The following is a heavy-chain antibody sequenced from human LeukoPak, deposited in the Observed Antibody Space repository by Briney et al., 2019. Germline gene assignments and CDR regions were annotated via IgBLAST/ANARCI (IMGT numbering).Heavy chain of an antibody. CDR2: IYHNGST. J-gene: IGHJ6*02. CDR3: ARGYDSSGYYLAMGYYGMDV. Sequence: SETLSLTCTVSGGSISSYYWSWMRQPPGKGLEWIGYIYHNGSTKYNPSLKSRVTISVDTSKNQFSLKLSSVTAANSAVYYCARGYDSSGYYLAMGYYGMDVWGQGTTVTVSS. CDR1: GGSISSYY. D-gene: IGHD3-22*01. V-gene: IGHV4-59*12.